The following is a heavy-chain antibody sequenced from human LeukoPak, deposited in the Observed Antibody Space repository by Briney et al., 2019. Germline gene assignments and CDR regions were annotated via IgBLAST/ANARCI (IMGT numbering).Heavy chain of an antibody. CDR3: ASRMTTVKTFIFDY. J-gene: IGHJ4*02. Sequence: GASVKVSCKASGGTFSSYAISWVRQAPGQGLEWMGGIIPIFGTANYAQKFQGRVTITADESTSTAYMELSSLRSEGTAVYYCASRMTTVKTFIFDYWGQGTLVTVSS. D-gene: IGHD4-17*01. CDR2: IIPIFGTA. CDR1: GGTFSSYA. V-gene: IGHV1-69*01.